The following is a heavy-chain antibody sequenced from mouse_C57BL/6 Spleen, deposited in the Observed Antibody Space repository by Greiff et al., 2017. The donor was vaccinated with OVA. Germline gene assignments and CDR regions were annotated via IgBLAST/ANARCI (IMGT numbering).Heavy chain of an antibody. D-gene: IGHD1-1*01. CDR3: ARNYYGSSYEVY. Sequence: QVQLKQSGAELVRPGTSVKLSCKASGYTFTSYWMHWVKQRPGQGLEWIGVIDPSDSYTNYNQKFKGKATLTVDTSSSTAYMQLSSLTSEDSAVYYCARNYYGSSYEVYWGQGTTLTVSS. CDR2: IDPSDSYT. CDR1: GYTFTSYW. V-gene: IGHV1-59*01. J-gene: IGHJ2*01.